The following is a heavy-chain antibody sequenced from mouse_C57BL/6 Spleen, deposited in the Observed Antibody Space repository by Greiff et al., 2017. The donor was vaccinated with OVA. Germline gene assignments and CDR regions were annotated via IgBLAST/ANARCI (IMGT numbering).Heavy chain of an antibody. CDR3: ARETVVFDY. V-gene: IGHV1-55*01. D-gene: IGHD1-1*01. CDR2: IYPGSGST. J-gene: IGHJ2*01. CDR1: GYTFTSYW. Sequence: QVQLQQSGAELVKPGASVKMSCKASGYTFTSYWITWVKQRPGQGLEWIGDIYPGSGSTNYNEKFKSKATLTVDTSSSTAYMQLSSLTAEDSAVYYCARETVVFDYWGQGTTLTVSS.